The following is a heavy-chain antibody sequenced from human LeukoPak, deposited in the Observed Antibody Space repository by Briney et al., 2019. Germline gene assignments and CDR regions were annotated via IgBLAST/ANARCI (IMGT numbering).Heavy chain of an antibody. V-gene: IGHV4-39*02. D-gene: IGHD1-1*01. Sequence: KSSETLSLTCTVSGGSISSSSYYWGWIRQPPGKGLEWIGEINHSGSTNNNPSLKSRVSISVDTSKNQFSLKLSSVTAADTAVYYCAREVRQAAERRFVARGRFYYCHMDVWGRGTTVTVSS. CDR3: AREVRQAAERRFVARGRFYYCHMDV. CDR2: INHSGST. CDR1: GGSISSSSYY. J-gene: IGHJ6*03.